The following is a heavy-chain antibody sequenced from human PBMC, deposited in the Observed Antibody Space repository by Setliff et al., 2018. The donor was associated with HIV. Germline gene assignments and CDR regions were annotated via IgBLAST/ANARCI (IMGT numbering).Heavy chain of an antibody. CDR1: GYTFTSYA. CDR3: ARVSNRQYMDV. J-gene: IGHJ6*03. V-gene: IGHV1-3*01. Sequence: RASVKVSCKASGYTFTSYAMHWVRQAPGQRLEWMGWINAGNGNTKYSQKFQGRVTITRDTSASTAYMELSSLRSEDTAVYYCARVSNRQYMDVWGKGTTVTVSS. CDR2: INAGNGNT. D-gene: IGHD4-4*01.